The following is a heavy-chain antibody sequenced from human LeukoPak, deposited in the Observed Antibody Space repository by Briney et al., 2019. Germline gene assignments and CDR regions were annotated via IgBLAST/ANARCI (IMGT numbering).Heavy chain of an antibody. CDR2: IYHSGST. V-gene: IGHV4-38-2*02. J-gene: IGHJ5*02. D-gene: IGHD6-19*01. CDR3: ARDLAVAAGRWFDP. CDR1: GYSISSGYY. Sequence: YPSETLSLTCAVSGYSISSGYYWGWIRQPPGKGLEWIGSIYHSGSTYYNPSLKSRVTISVDTSKNRFSLKLSSVTAADTAVYYCARDLAVAAGRWFDPWGQGTLVTVSS.